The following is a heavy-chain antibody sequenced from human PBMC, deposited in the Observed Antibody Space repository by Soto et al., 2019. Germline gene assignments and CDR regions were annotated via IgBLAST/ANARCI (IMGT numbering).Heavy chain of an antibody. CDR3: ARDRSNSPDYFDF. CDR1: GGSIDNYEYY. V-gene: IGHV4-30-4*01. CDR2: IYYSGRT. Sequence: PSETLSLTCTVSGGSIDNYEYYWTWIRQPPGKGLEWVGYIYYSGRTNYNPSLNSRLTISLDTSKNQFSLRLTPVSAADTAMYYCARDRSNSPDYFDFWGQGTLVTVYS. J-gene: IGHJ4*02. D-gene: IGHD6-6*01.